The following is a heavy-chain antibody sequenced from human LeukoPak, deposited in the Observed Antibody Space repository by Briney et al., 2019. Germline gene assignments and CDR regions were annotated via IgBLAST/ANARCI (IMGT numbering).Heavy chain of an antibody. J-gene: IGHJ4*02. Sequence: AGGSLRLSCAASGFTVRSYWMYWVRQAPGKGLVWVSLINGDGSSTTYADSVEGRFTISRHNSKNTLYLQMNSLRAEDTAVYYCARNGYSYGYDYWGQGTLVTVSS. D-gene: IGHD5-18*01. CDR2: INGDGSST. CDR3: ARNGYSYGYDY. CDR1: GFTVRSYW. V-gene: IGHV3-74*01.